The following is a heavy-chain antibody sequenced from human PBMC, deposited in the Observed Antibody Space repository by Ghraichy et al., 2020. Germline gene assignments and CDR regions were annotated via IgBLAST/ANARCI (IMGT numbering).Heavy chain of an antibody. D-gene: IGHD6-13*01. J-gene: IGHJ3*02. V-gene: IGHV4-34*01. CDR3: AHGYSSRSGAFDI. Sequence: SQTLSLTCAVYGGSFSGYYWSWIRQPPGKGLEWIGEINHSGSTNYNPSLKSRVTISVDTSKNQFSLKLSSVTAADTAVYYCAHGYSSRSGAFDIWGQGTMVTVSS. CDR2: INHSGST. CDR1: GGSFSGYY.